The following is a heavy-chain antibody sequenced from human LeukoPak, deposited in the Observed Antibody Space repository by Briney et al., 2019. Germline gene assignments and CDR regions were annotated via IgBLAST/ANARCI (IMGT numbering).Heavy chain of an antibody. CDR3: ARGIAVAATDAFDI. J-gene: IGHJ3*02. D-gene: IGHD6-19*01. CDR2: MNPNSGNT. Sequence: ASVKVSCKASGYTFTSYDINWVRQATGQGLEWMGWMNPNSGNTGYAQKFQGRVTMTRNTSISTAYMELSSLRSVDTAVYYCARGIAVAATDAFDIWGQGTMVTVSS. CDR1: GYTFTSYD. V-gene: IGHV1-8*01.